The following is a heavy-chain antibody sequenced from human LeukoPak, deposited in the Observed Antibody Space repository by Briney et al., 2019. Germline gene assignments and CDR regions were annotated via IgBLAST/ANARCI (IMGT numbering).Heavy chain of an antibody. CDR3: ARDPHSSGYYYSDY. CDR2: IYTSGST. Sequence: SETLSLTCTVSGGSISSYYWSWIRQPAGKGLEWIGRIYTSGSTNYNPSLKSRVTMSVDTSKNQFSLKLSSVTAADTAVYYCARDPHSSGYYYSDYWGQGTPVTVSS. J-gene: IGHJ4*02. D-gene: IGHD3-22*01. V-gene: IGHV4-4*07. CDR1: GGSISSYY.